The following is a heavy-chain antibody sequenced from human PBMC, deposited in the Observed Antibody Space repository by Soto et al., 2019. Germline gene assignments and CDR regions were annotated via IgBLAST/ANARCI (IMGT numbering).Heavy chain of an antibody. Sequence: KVSCKASGYTFTGYFIHWVRQAPGQGLEWMGWINPNSGATKYAQKFQGRVTMTRDTPISTAYMELTLLRSDDTAIYYCARRGGTILAPLTWGEGTLVTVSS. CDR2: INPNSGAT. J-gene: IGHJ5*02. V-gene: IGHV1-2*02. CDR1: GYTFTGYF. CDR3: ARRGGTILAPLT. D-gene: IGHD3-3*01.